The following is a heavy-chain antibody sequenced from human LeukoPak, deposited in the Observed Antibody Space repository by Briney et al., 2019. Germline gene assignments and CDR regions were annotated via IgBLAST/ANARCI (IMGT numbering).Heavy chain of an antibody. CDR1: GGSFSGYY. CDR3: ARHWTYYDYVWGSYRPYYFDY. J-gene: IGHJ4*02. D-gene: IGHD3-16*02. V-gene: IGHV4-34*01. CDR2: INHSGST. Sequence: SEILSLTCAVYGGSFSGYYWSWIRQPPGKGLEWIGEINHSGSTNYNPSLKSRVTISVDTSKNQFSLKLSSVTAADTAVYYCARHWTYYDYVWGSYRPYYFDYWGQGTLVTVSS.